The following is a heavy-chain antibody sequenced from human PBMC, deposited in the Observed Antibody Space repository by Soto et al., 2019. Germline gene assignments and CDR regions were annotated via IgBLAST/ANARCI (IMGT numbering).Heavy chain of an antibody. V-gene: IGHV4-31*03. Sequence: QVQLQESGPGLVKPSQTLSLTCTVSGGSISSGGYYWSWIRQHPGKGLEWIGYIYYSGSTYYNPSLKRRVTISVDTSKNQFSLKLSSVTAAGTAVYFCAGIYSGSPGGTLRYWGQGTLVTVSS. CDR2: IYYSGST. CDR1: GGSISSGGYY. D-gene: IGHD1-26*01. J-gene: IGHJ4*02. CDR3: AGIYSGSPGGTLRY.